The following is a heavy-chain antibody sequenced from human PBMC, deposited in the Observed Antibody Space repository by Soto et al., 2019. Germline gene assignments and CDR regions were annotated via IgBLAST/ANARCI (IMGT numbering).Heavy chain of an antibody. CDR2: IFYSGST. CDR3: ARGAADTAMVDS. CDR1: GGSIRSYY. D-gene: IGHD5-18*01. J-gene: IGHJ4*02. V-gene: IGHV4-59*01. Sequence: PSETLSLTCTVSGGSIRSYYWTWIRQPPGKGLEWLGYIFYSGSTFYNPSLKSRVTVSIHTSKSQFSLQLTSVTAADTAVYYCARGAADTAMVDSWGQGTLVTVSS.